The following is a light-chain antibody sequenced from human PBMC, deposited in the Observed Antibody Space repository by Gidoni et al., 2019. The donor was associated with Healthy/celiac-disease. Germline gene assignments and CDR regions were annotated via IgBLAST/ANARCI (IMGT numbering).Light chain of an antibody. V-gene: IGKV1-39*01. Sequence: DSQKTQSPSSLSASVGDRVTITCWASHSISSYLNWYQQKPGKAPKLLIYAASSFQSGVPSRFSRRGSGTDFSLTIISLHPEDFATYYCQQSYSTPWTFGQGTKVEIK. J-gene: IGKJ1*01. CDR1: HSISSY. CDR3: QQSYSTPWT. CDR2: AAS.